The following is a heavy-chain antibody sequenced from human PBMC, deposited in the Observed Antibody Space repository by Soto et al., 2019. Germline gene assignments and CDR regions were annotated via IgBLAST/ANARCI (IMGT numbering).Heavy chain of an antibody. CDR2: ISGRGGGT. Sequence: EVQLLESGGGLVQSGGSLRLSCAASGFTFSSYAMSWVRQAPGKGLEWVSGISGRGGGTYYADSVKGRFTISRDNSKNTLYLKMNSLRAEDTAVYYCAKNGRDTTLTTLDYWAQGTLVTVSS. J-gene: IGHJ4*02. CDR3: AKNGRDTTLTTLDY. D-gene: IGHD4-17*01. CDR1: GFTFSSYA. V-gene: IGHV3-23*01.